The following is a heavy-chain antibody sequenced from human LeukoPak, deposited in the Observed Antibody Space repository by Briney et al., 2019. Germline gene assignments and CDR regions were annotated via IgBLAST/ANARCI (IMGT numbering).Heavy chain of an antibody. CDR2: INHSRST. CDR1: GGSFSGYY. CDR3: ARASVANYYGSGSYYKGYYYGMDV. J-gene: IGHJ6*02. Sequence: PSESLSLTCAVDGGSFSGYYWSWIRQPPGKGLEWIGEINHSRSTNYNPSLKSRVTISVDTSKNQFSLKLSSVTAADTAVYYCARASVANYYGSGSYYKGYYYGMDVWGQGTTVTVSS. D-gene: IGHD3-10*01. V-gene: IGHV4-34*01.